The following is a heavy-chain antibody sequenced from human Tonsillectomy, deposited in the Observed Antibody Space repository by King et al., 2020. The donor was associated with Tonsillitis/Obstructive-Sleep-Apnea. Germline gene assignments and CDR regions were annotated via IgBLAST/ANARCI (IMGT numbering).Heavy chain of an antibody. CDR1: GGSISSSSYY. J-gene: IGHJ5*02. CDR3: ARLTSRSCRLGYCSSTSARRSGWFDP. CDR2: IYYSGST. D-gene: IGHD2-2*01. Sequence: QLQESGPGLVKPSETLSLTCTVSGGSISSSSYYWGWIRQPPGKGLEWIGSIYYSGSTYYNPSLKSRVTISVDTSKNQFSLKLSSVTAADTAVYYCARLTSRSCRLGYCSSTSARRSGWFDPWGQGTLVTVSS. V-gene: IGHV4-39*01.